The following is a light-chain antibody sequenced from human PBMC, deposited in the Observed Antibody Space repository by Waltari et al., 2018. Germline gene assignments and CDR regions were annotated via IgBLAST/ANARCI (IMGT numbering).Light chain of an antibody. CDR2: GEN. V-gene: IGLV3-19*01. Sequence: SSELTQDPAVSVALGQTVRITCQGDSLRDYYATWYQQKPGQAPVLVIHGENNRPSGIPDRFSGSNSGNTASLTITGAQAEDEADYFCNSRDTSCGRRHVVFGGGTKLTVL. CDR3: NSRDTSCGRRHVV. CDR1: SLRDYY. J-gene: IGLJ2*01.